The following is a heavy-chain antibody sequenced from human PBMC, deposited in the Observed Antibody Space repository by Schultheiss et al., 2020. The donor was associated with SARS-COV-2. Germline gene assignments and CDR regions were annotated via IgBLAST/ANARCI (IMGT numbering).Heavy chain of an antibody. CDR3: ARDRIDYGGNLPPGY. Sequence: GGSLRLSCAASGFTFSSYDMHWVRQAPGKGLEWVAVISYDGSNKYYADSVKGRFTISRDNSKNTLYLQMNSLRAEDTAVYYCARDRIDYGGNLPPGYWGQGTLVTVSS. CDR2: ISYDGSNK. D-gene: IGHD4-23*01. V-gene: IGHV3-33*08. J-gene: IGHJ4*02. CDR1: GFTFSSYD.